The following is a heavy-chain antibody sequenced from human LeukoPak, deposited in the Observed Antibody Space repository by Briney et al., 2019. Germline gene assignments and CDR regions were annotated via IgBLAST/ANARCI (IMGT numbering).Heavy chain of an antibody. CDR3: ALRGYSYGYRTDYFDY. V-gene: IGHV3-66*01. J-gene: IGHJ4*02. CDR2: IYSGGST. CDR1: GFTVSSNY. D-gene: IGHD5-18*01. Sequence: GGSLRLSCAASGFTVSSNYMSWVRQAPGKGLEWVSVIYSGGSTYYADSVKGRFTISRDNSKNTLYLQMNSLRAEDTAVYHCALRGYSYGYRTDYFDYWGQGTLVTVSS.